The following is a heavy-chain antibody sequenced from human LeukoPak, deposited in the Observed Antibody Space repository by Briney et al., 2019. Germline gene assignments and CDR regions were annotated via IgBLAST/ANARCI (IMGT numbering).Heavy chain of an antibody. CDR1: GFTFSSYS. D-gene: IGHD1-26*01. Sequence: PGGSLRLSCAASGFTFSSYSMTRVRQAPGKGLEWVSAISGSGGSTYYADSVKGRFTISRDNSKNTLYLQMNSLRAEDTAVYYCAKGRVGATVPPAFDYWGQGTLVTVSS. V-gene: IGHV3-23*01. J-gene: IGHJ4*02. CDR2: ISGSGGST. CDR3: AKGRVGATVPPAFDY.